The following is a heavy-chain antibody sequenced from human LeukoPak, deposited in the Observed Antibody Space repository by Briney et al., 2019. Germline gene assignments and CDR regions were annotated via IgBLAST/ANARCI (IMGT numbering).Heavy chain of an antibody. CDR3: ARTVVTVGHDAFDI. J-gene: IGHJ3*02. CDR2: ISSNGGST. D-gene: IGHD4-23*01. Sequence: LPGGSVRLSCAASGFTFSSYTMHWVRQAPGKGLEYVSAISSNGGSTYYANSVKGRFTISRDNSKNTLYLQMGSLRAEDMAVYYCARTVVTVGHDAFDIWGQGTMVTVSS. V-gene: IGHV3-64*01. CDR1: GFTFSSYT.